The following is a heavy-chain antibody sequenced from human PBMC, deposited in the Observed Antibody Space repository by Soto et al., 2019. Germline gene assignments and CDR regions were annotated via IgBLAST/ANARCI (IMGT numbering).Heavy chain of an antibody. CDR1: GGSISSYY. CDR3: ARGPRGYVYYHGMDV. Sequence: SETLSLTCTVSGGSISSYYCSGIRQSAGKGLEWIGRIDTSGTTNYNPSLKSRVTMSVDASKNQFSLNLSSVTAADTAVYYCARGPRGYVYYHGMDVWGQGTTVTVSS. CDR2: IDTSGTT. D-gene: IGHD3-10*01. V-gene: IGHV4-4*07. J-gene: IGHJ6*02.